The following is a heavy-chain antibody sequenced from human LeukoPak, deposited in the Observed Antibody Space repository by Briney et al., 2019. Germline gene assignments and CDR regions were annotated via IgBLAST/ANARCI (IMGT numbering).Heavy chain of an antibody. Sequence: ASVKVSCKVSGYTLTELSMHWVRQAPGKGLEWMGGFDPEDGETIYAQKFQGRVTMTEDTSTDTAYMELSSLRSEDTAVYYCATDPGGNETPDYGDYVGKGNADYYGMDVWGQGTTVTVSS. D-gene: IGHD4-17*01. CDR1: GYTLTELS. V-gene: IGHV1-24*01. J-gene: IGHJ6*02. CDR2: FDPEDGET. CDR3: ATDPGGNETPDYGDYVGKGNADYYGMDV.